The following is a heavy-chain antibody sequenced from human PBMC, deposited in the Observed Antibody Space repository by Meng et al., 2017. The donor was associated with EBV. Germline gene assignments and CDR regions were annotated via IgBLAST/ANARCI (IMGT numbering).Heavy chain of an antibody. J-gene: IGHJ4*02. CDR3: ARAEIAAAGRLDY. D-gene: IGHD6-13*01. Sequence: QVRRVQAWSGVKKPGCSVNVSCKASGGTFSSYAISWVRQAPGQGLEWMGGIIPIFGTANYAQKFQGRVTIAADKSTSTAYMELSSLRSEDTAVYYCARAEIAAAGRLDYWGQGTLVTVSS. CDR2: IIPIFGTA. V-gene: IGHV1-69*06. CDR1: GGTFSSYA.